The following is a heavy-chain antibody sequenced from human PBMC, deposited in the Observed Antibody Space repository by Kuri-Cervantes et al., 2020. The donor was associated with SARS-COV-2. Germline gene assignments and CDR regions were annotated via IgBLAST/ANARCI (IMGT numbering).Heavy chain of an antibody. V-gene: IGHV4-59*12. CDR3: SRFYSQGIYYYYYMDV. CDR2: INYSGST. Sequence: LRLSFTVSVGPISSYYWSWIRQPPGKGLEWIGYINYSGSTNYNPSLKIRVTISVDTSKNQFSLKLSSVTAAATAVYYCSRFYSQGIYYYYYMDVWGKGTTVTVSS. CDR1: VGPISSYY. J-gene: IGHJ6*03. D-gene: IGHD2-21*01.